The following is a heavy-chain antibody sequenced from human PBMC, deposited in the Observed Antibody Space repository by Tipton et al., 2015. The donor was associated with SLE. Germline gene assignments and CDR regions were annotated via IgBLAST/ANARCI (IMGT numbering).Heavy chain of an antibody. J-gene: IGHJ4*02. CDR3: ARGGSFCSSSSCHLDY. V-gene: IGHV1-18*01. CDR1: GYTFSSYD. CDR2: ISAYNGDT. D-gene: IGHD2-2*01. Sequence: QSGAEVKKPGASVKVSCKASGYTFSSYDITWVRQAPGQGLEWMGWISAYNGDTSHAQKLQGRVTMTTDTSTSTAYMELRSLRSDDTAVYYCARGGSFCSSSSCHLDYWGQGTLVTVSS.